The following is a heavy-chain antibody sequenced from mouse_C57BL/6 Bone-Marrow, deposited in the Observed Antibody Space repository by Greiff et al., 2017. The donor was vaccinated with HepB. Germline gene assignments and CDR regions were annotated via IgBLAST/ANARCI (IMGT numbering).Heavy chain of an antibody. CDR2: MDPSDSYT. D-gene: IGHD1-1*01. CDR3: ARDGSITTVVATNFDY. J-gene: IGHJ2*01. Sequence: QVQLQQPGAELVKPGASGKLSCKASGSTLTSYWMQGVKQRPGQGLEWIGEMDPSDSYTNYNQKFKGKATLTVDTSSSTAYMQLSSLTSEDSAVYYCARDGSITTVVATNFDYWGQGTTLTVSS. V-gene: IGHV1-50*01. CDR1: GSTLTSYW.